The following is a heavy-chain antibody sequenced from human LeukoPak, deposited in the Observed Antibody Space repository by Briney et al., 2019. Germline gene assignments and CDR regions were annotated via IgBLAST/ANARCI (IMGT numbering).Heavy chain of an antibody. CDR3: ARHRYYGSGSYRY. D-gene: IGHD3-10*01. V-gene: IGHV4-34*01. CDR2: INHSGST. Sequence: SETLSLTCAVYGGSFSGYYWSWIRQPPGKGLEWIGEINHSGSTNYNPSLKSRVTISVDTSKNQFSLKLSSVTAADTAVYHCARHRYYGSGSYRYWGQGTLVTVSS. CDR1: GGSFSGYY. J-gene: IGHJ4*02.